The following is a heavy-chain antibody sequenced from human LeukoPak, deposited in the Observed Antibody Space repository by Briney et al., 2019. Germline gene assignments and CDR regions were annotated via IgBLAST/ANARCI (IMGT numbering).Heavy chain of an antibody. Sequence: PGGSLRLSCAASGFTFSSYGMHWARRAPGKGLEWVAVISYDGSNKYYADSVKGRFTISSDNSKNTLYLQMNSLRAEDTAVYYCAKITIFGVVSSPFDYWGQGTLVTVSS. CDR3: AKITIFGVVSSPFDY. CDR1: GFTFSSYG. J-gene: IGHJ4*02. D-gene: IGHD3-3*01. V-gene: IGHV3-30*18. CDR2: ISYDGSNK.